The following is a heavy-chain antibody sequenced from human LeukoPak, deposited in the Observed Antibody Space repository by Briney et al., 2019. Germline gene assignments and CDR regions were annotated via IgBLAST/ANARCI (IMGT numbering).Heavy chain of an antibody. CDR2: ISWDGGST. V-gene: IGHV3-43*01. D-gene: IGHD3-10*01. J-gene: IGHJ4*02. CDR3: AKDIGYGSGSYDY. CDR1: GFTFDDYT. Sequence: GGSLRLSCAASGFTFDDYTMHWVRQAPGKGLEWVSLISWDGGSTYYADSVKGRFTISRDDSKNSLYLQMNSLRTEDTALYYCAKDIGYGSGSYDYWGQGTLVTVSS.